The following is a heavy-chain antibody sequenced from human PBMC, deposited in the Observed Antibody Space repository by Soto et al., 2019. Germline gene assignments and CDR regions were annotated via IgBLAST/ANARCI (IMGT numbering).Heavy chain of an antibody. CDR2: IYYSGST. D-gene: IGHD3-3*01. J-gene: IGHJ4*02. Sequence: SETLSLTCTVSGGSISSYYWSWIRQPPGKGLEWIGYIYYSGSTNYNPSLKSRATVSVDTSKNQFSLSLSSVTAADTALYYWAAYDFWSCSDTFDYWGQGTLVTVSS. V-gene: IGHV4-59*08. CDR1: GGSISSYY. CDR3: AAYDFWSCSDTFDY.